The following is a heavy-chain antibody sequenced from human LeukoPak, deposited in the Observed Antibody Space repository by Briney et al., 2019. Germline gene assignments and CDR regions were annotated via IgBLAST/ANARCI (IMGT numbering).Heavy chain of an antibody. Sequence: ASVKVSCKASGYTFTSYDINWVRQATGQGLEWMGWMNPNSGNTGYARKFQGRVTMTRNTSISTAYMELSSLRSEDTAVYYCAAGRVADFDYWGQGTLVTVSS. V-gene: IGHV1-8*01. CDR1: GYTFTSYD. D-gene: IGHD6-19*01. CDR2: MNPNSGNT. J-gene: IGHJ4*02. CDR3: AAGRVADFDY.